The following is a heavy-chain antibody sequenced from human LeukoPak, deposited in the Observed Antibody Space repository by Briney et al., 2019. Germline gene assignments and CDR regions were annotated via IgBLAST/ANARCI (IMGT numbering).Heavy chain of an antibody. V-gene: IGHV3-11*04. J-gene: IGHJ4*02. CDR2: ISGSGTTI. Sequence: KPGGSLRLSCAASGFTFSDYYMSWVRQAPGKGLEWVSYISGSGTTIYYADSVRGRFTISRDNARNSLLLQMNSLRAEDTAMYYCTREDFYYASGYWGQGTLVTVSS. CDR1: GFTFSDYY. CDR3: TREDFYYASGY. D-gene: IGHD3-10*01.